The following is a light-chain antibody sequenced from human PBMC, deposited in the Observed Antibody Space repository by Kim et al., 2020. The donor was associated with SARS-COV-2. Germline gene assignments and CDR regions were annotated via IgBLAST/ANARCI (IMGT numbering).Light chain of an antibody. CDR1: RSNIGSNY. J-gene: IGLJ3*02. CDR2: SNN. Sequence: GTRCRFSCSGRRSNIGSNYVYWYQQLPGPAPKLLIYSNNQRPSGVPDRFSGSKSGTSASLAIRGLRSEDEADYYCAAWDDSLSGWVFGGGTQLTVL. V-gene: IGLV1-47*02. CDR3: AAWDDSLSGWV.